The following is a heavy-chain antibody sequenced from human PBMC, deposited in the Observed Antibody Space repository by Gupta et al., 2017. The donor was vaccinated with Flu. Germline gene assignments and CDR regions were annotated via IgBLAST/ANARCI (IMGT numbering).Heavy chain of an antibody. J-gene: IGHJ6*02. CDR3: ARDQIAAAATYGMDV. CDR2: ISSSGSTI. D-gene: IGHD6-13*01. Sequence: QVQLVESGGGLVKPGGSLRLSCAATGFTYSDYYMSWIRQAPGKGLEVVSYISSSGSTIYYADSVKGRFTISRDNAKNSLYLQMNSLRAEDTAVYYCARDQIAAAATYGMDVWGQGTTVTVSS. CDR1: GFTYSDYY. V-gene: IGHV3-11*01.